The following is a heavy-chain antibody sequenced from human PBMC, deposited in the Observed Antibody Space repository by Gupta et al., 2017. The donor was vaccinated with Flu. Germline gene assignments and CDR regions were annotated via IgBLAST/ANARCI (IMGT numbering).Heavy chain of an antibody. CDR1: GYPFPGYS. D-gene: IGHD3-16*01. Sequence: QVQLVQSGAEVKKPGASVKVSCTTSGYPFPGYSMNWVRPAPGQGLEWMGRSDPNIGDTIYAQKFQGRVTMTRETSINTAYLELNRLTSDDTAVYYGVSPLQGTDYVWVNDRVDSWGQGTLVTVAA. CDR2: SDPNIGDT. V-gene: IGHV1-2*06. CDR3: VSPLQGTDYVWVNDRVDS. J-gene: IGHJ4*02.